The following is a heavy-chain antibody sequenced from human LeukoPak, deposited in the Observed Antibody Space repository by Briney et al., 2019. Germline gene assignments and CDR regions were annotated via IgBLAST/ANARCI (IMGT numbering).Heavy chain of an antibody. CDR2: INHSGST. Sequence: SETLSLTCAVYGGSFSGYYWSWIRQPPGKGLEWIGEINHSGSTNYNPSLRSRVTISVDTSKNQFSLKLSSVTAADTAVYYCARVPKYFDLWGRGTLVTVSS. CDR1: GGSFSGYY. J-gene: IGHJ2*01. CDR3: ARVPKYFDL. V-gene: IGHV4-34*01.